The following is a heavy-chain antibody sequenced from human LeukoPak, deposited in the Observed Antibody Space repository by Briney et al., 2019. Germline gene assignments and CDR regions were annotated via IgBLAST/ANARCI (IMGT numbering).Heavy chain of an antibody. D-gene: IGHD3-3*01. CDR2: ISGSGGST. CDR1: GFTFSSYA. V-gene: IGHV3-23*01. CDR3: ATMGSGYYMMANY. Sequence: QSGGSLRLSCAASGFTFSSYAMSWVRQAPGKGLEWVSAISGSGGSTYYADSVKGRFTISRENSKNTLYLQMNSLRAEDTAVYYCATMGSGYYMMANYWGQGTLVTVSS. J-gene: IGHJ4*02.